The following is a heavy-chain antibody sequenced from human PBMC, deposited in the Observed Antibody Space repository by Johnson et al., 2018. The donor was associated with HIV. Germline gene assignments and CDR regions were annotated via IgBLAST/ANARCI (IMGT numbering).Heavy chain of an antibody. J-gene: IGHJ3*02. Sequence: VQLVESGGGLVKPGGSLRLSCAASGFTFSAYWMHWVRQAPGQGLVWVSRIIRDATTAIYADSVKGRFTISRENAKNSLYLQLNSLRAGDTALYYCARGSYDGDAFDIWGQGTIVTVSS. V-gene: IGHV3-74*02. CDR2: IIRDATTA. D-gene: IGHD1-26*01. CDR3: ARGSYDGDAFDI. CDR1: GFTFSAYW.